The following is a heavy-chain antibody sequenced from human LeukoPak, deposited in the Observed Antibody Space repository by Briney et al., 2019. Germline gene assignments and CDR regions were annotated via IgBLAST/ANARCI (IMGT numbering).Heavy chain of an antibody. Sequence: GGSLRFSCVASGFIFKNYWMSWVRQAPGKGLEWVANIQPGGSESYYADSVKGRFTISRDNADNSLYLQMNSLRDEDTAVYYCATTTVSDLGRWTIFNYWGQGTLVTVSS. V-gene: IGHV3-7*01. CDR1: GFIFKNYW. CDR3: ATTTVSDLGRWTIFNY. J-gene: IGHJ4*02. D-gene: IGHD4-11*01. CDR2: IQPGGSES.